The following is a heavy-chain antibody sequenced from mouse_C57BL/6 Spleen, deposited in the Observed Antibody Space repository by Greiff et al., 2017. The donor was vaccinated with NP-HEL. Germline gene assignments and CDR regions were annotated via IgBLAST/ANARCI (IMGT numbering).Heavy chain of an antibody. CDR1: GYAFSSSW. V-gene: IGHV1-82*01. J-gene: IGHJ4*01. CDR3: ARSDDYDVGDAMDY. Sequence: QVQLQQSGPELVKPGASVKISCKASGYAFSSSWMNWVKQRPGKGLEWIRRIYPGDGDTNYNGKFKGKATLTADKSSSTAYMQLSSLTSEDSAVYFCARSDDYDVGDAMDYWGQGTSVTVSS. D-gene: IGHD2-4*01. CDR2: IYPGDGDT.